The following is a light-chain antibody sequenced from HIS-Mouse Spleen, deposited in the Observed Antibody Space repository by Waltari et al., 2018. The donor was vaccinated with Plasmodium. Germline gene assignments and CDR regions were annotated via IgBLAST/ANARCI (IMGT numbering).Light chain of an antibody. CDR3: QQYNNWSFT. Sequence: VMTQSPATLSVSHGERATLSCRASQRVSSNLAWYQQKPGQAPRLLIYGASTRATGIPARFSGSGSGTEFTLTISSLQSEDFAVYYCQQYNNWSFTFGPGTKVDIK. J-gene: IGKJ3*01. CDR2: GAS. CDR1: QRVSSN. V-gene: IGKV3-15*01.